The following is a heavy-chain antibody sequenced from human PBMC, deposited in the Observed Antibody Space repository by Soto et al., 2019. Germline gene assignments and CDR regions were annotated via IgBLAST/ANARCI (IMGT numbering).Heavy chain of an antibody. Sequence: GGSLRLSCSASGFTFSSYAMHWVRQAPGKGLEYVSAISSNGGSTYYADSVKGRFTISRDNSKNTLYLQMSSLRAEDTAVYYCVKDSGKRLPTVGKDIVVVVAATPPDYYGMDVWGQGTTVTVSS. CDR2: ISSNGGST. J-gene: IGHJ6*02. D-gene: IGHD2-15*01. CDR3: VKDSGKRLPTVGKDIVVVVAATPPDYYGMDV. CDR1: GFTFSSYA. V-gene: IGHV3-64D*08.